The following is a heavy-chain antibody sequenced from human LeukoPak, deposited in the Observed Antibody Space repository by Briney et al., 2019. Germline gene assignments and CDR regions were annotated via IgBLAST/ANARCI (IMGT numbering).Heavy chain of an antibody. Sequence: SETLSLTCAVSGYSISSGYYWGWIRQPPGKGLEWIGSIYHSGSTYYNPSLKSRVTISVATSKNQFSLKLSSVTAADTAVYYCARHGQQLRKHNWFDPWGQGTLVTVSS. CDR1: GYSISSGYY. J-gene: IGHJ5*02. D-gene: IGHD6-13*01. V-gene: IGHV4-38-2*01. CDR3: ARHGQQLRKHNWFDP. CDR2: IYHSGST.